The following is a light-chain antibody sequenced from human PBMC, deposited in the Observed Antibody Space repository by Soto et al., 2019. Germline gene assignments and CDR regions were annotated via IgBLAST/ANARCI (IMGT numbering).Light chain of an antibody. J-gene: IGKJ1*01. CDR2: KAS. V-gene: IGKV1-5*03. Sequence: DIQMTQSPSTLSASVGDRVTITCRASQSISSWLAWYQHKPGKAPNLLIYKASNLQSGVPSRFSGSGSGTEFTFTITSLQPDDFTTYYCQQYNSYSRTFGQGTKVEIK. CDR3: QQYNSYSRT. CDR1: QSISSW.